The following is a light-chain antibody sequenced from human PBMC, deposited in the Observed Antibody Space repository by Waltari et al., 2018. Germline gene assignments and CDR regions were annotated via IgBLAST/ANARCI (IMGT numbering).Light chain of an antibody. J-gene: IGKJ4*01. CDR3: LQTNTFPPT. CDR2: AAS. CDR1: HGVSSW. Sequence: DTQLAQSPSSVSASVADRVIITCLASHGVSSWLAWYQQKPGKAPKLLIYAASSLQTGVPSRFTGSGSETDFTLTISSVQPEDFAIYFCLQTNTFPPTFGGGTKVEVK. V-gene: IGKV1D-12*01.